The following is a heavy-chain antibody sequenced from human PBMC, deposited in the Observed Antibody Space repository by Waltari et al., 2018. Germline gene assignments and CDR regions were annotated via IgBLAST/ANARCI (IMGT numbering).Heavy chain of an antibody. CDR2: INHSGNK. Sequence: QVQLQQWGAGLLQPSETLSLTCAVYGGSFSGYYWGWIRQPPGKGLEWIGEINHSGNKNYNPSLRSRVTMLVDTSKSQFSLKLNSVTAADTAVYYCVRLEDCSGPGGNCYSGDSFALDVWGQGTTVTVS. V-gene: IGHV4-34*02. D-gene: IGHD2-21*02. J-gene: IGHJ6*02. CDR1: GGSFSGYY. CDR3: VRLEDCSGPGGNCYSGDSFALDV.